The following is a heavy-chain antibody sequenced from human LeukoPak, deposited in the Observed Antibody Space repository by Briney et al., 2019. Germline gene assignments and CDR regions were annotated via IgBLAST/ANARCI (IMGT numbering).Heavy chain of an antibody. CDR1: GGSFSGYY. CDR3: ARRLGRKFGERFYYYHYMDV. J-gene: IGHJ6*03. D-gene: IGHD3-10*01. CDR2: INHSGST. Sequence: SETLSLTCAVYGGSFSGYYWSWIRQPPGKGLEWIGEINHSGSTNYNPSLKSRVTISVDTSKSQFSLRLSSVTATDTAVYYCARRLGRKFGERFYYYHYMDVWGKGTTVTISS. V-gene: IGHV4-34*01.